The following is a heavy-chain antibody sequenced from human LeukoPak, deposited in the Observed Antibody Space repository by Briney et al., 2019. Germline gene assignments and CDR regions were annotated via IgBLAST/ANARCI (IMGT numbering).Heavy chain of an antibody. CDR2: IYGSGSKI. D-gene: IGHD6-13*01. CDR1: GFPFTTYT. V-gene: IGHV3-23*01. J-gene: IGHJ4*02. Sequence: GGSLRLSCAASGFPFTTYTMSWVRQAPGKGLEWVSSIYGSGSKIFYADSVKGRFTISRDSSKNTLYLQMNSLRAEDTAVYYCAKEGIAAAGGFDYWGQGTLVTVSS. CDR3: AKEGIAAAGGFDY.